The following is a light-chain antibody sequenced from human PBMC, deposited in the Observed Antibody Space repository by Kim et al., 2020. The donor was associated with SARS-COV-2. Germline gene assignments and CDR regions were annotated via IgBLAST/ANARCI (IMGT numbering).Light chain of an antibody. V-gene: IGKV1-27*01. Sequence: DIQMTQSPSSLSVSVGDRVTITCRVSQGITNSLAWYQQKPGKVPQLLIYAASALQSGVPSRFSGSGSGTDFTLTISSLQPEDVATYYCQKYNSAPWTFGQGTKVDIK. CDR2: AAS. CDR1: QGITNS. J-gene: IGKJ1*01. CDR3: QKYNSAPWT.